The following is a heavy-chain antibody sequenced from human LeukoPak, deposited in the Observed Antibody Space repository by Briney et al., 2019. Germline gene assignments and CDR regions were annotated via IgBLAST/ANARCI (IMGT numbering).Heavy chain of an antibody. Sequence: PGGSLRLSCAASGFTFSSYSMNWVRQAPGKGLEWVSSISSSSSYIYYADSVKGRFTTSRDNAKNSLYLQMNSLRAEDTAVYYCARGREGRDYNLGYWGQGTLVTVSS. CDR1: GFTFSSYS. J-gene: IGHJ4*02. CDR3: ARGREGRDYNLGY. D-gene: IGHD5-24*01. CDR2: ISSSSSYI. V-gene: IGHV3-21*01.